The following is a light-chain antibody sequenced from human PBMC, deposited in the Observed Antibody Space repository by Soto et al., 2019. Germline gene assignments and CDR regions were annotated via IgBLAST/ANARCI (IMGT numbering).Light chain of an antibody. CDR3: QQYGSSPTT. V-gene: IGKV3-20*01. CDR1: QSLSSS. J-gene: IGKJ1*01. CDR2: DTS. Sequence: PGERATLSCRASQSLSSSLAWYQQKPGQAPRVLIYDTSSRATGIPARFSGSGSGTDFTLTISSLEPEDFAVYYCQQYGSSPTTFGQGTKVDIK.